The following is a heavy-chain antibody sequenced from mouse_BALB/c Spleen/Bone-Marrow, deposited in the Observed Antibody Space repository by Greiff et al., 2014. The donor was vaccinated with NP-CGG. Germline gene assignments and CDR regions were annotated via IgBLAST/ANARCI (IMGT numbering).Heavy chain of an antibody. J-gene: IGHJ1*01. CDR1: GYSITSDHA. CDR2: ISYSGST. Sequence: DVQLVESGPGLVKPSQSLSLTCTVTGYSITSDHAWNWIRQFPGNKLEWMGYISYSGSTSYNPSLKSRISITRDTSKNQFFLQLNSVTTEDTATYYCARRYDGYYGYFDVWGAGTTVTVSS. CDR3: ARRYDGYYGYFDV. V-gene: IGHV3-2*02. D-gene: IGHD2-3*01.